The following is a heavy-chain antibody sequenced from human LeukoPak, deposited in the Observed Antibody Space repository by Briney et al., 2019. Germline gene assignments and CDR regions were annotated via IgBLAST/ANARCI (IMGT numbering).Heavy chain of an antibody. CDR1: GGSTSSYY. J-gene: IGHJ1*01. CDR2: IYYSGST. V-gene: IGHV4-59*08. Sequence: SETLSLTCTVSGGSTSSYYWSWIRQPPGKGLEWIGYIYYSGSTNYNPSLKSRVTVSVDTSKNQFSLKLNSVTAADTAVYYCARGSYSSGWYEVHFQHWGQGTLVTVSS. CDR3: ARGSYSSGWYEVHFQH. D-gene: IGHD6-19*01.